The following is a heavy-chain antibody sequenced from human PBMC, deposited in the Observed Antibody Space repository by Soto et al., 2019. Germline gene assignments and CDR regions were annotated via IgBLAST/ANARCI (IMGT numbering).Heavy chain of an antibody. J-gene: IGHJ4*02. D-gene: IGHD5-18*01. V-gene: IGHV1-18*01. CDR1: GYTFTSYG. CDR2: ISAYNGNT. Sequence: GSSVKVSCKASGYTFTSYGISWVRQAPGQGLEWMGWISAYNGNTNYARKLQGRVTMTTDTSTSTAYMELRSPRADDTAVYYCARGDRWIQLWLVNWGQGTRVTVSS. CDR3: ARGDRWIQLWLVN.